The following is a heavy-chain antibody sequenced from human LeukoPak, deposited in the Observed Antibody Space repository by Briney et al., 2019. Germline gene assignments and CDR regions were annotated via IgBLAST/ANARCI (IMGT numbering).Heavy chain of an antibody. Sequence: QPGRSLKLSCAASGFPFSSYGVHWVRQAPGKGLEWVSYISYDGASKYYADSVKGRFTISRDNSENTLYLQMNSLRPEDTAVYYCAKGRPRSEQSPGPEFDYWGQGTLVTVSS. V-gene: IGHV3-30*18. CDR1: GFPFSSYG. CDR2: ISYDGASK. CDR3: AKGRPRSEQSPGPEFDY. D-gene: IGHD6-19*01. J-gene: IGHJ4*02.